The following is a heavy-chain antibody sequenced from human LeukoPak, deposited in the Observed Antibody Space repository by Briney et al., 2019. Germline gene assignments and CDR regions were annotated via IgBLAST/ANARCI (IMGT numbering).Heavy chain of an antibody. D-gene: IGHD3-22*01. CDR1: GGSISSYY. CDR2: IYYSGST. V-gene: IGHV4-59*01. CDR3: ARGRYYDSSGYFHMYYFDY. Sequence: PSETLSLTCTVSGGSISSYYWSWIRQPPGKGLEWIGSIYYSGSTNYNPSLKSRLTISVDTSKNQFSLKLSSVTAADTAVYYCARGRYYDSSGYFHMYYFDYWGQGTLVTVSS. J-gene: IGHJ4*02.